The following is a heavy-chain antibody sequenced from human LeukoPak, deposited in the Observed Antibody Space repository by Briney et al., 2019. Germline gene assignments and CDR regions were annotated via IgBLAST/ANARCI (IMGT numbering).Heavy chain of an antibody. CDR1: GGSISSYY. CDR3: ARDAGYSSGWGNWFDP. Sequence: PSETLSLTCTVSGGSISSYYWSWIRQPPGKGQEWIGYIYYSGSTNYNPSLKSRVTISVDTSKNQFSLKLSSVTAADTAVYYCARDAGYSSGWGNWFDPWGQGTLVTVSS. V-gene: IGHV4-59*01. D-gene: IGHD6-19*01. J-gene: IGHJ5*02. CDR2: IYYSGST.